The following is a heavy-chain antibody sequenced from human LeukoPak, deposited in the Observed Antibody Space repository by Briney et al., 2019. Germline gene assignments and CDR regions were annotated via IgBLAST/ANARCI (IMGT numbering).Heavy chain of an antibody. Sequence: GGSLRLSCEASGFTFDAYAMHWVRQAPGKGLEWVSLINKDGSATYYADSVKGRFTISRDNSKDSLYLQMNSLRSEDTALYYCATWAFYHSLDVWGQGTTVTVSS. CDR1: GFTFDAYA. J-gene: IGHJ6*02. CDR2: INKDGSAT. CDR3: ATWAFYHSLDV. V-gene: IGHV3-43*02. D-gene: IGHD1-26*01.